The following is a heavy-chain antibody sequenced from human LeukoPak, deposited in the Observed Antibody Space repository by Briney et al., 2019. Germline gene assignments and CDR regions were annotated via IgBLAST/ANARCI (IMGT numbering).Heavy chain of an antibody. J-gene: IGHJ6*02. CDR3: ARGGGGIYYGMDV. Sequence: SETLSLTCTVSGGSISDYSWSWIRQPPGKGLEWIGYIYHSGSTYYNPSLKSRVTISVDRSKNQFSLKLSSVTAADTAVYYCARGGGGIYYGMDVWGQGTTVTVSS. CDR1: GGSISDYS. D-gene: IGHD3-16*01. CDR2: IYHSGST. V-gene: IGHV4-30-2*01.